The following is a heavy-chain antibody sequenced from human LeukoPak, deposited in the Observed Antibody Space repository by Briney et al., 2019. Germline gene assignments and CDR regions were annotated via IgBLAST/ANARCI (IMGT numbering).Heavy chain of an antibody. V-gene: IGHV3-30-3*01. CDR3: ATVDY. J-gene: IGHJ4*02. Sequence: PGGSLRLSCAASGSTFSSYAMHWVRQAPGKGLEWVAVISYDGSNKYYADSVKGRFTISRDNSKNTLYLQTNSLRAEDTAVYYCATVDYWGQGTLVTVSS. CDR1: GSTFSSYA. CDR2: ISYDGSNK.